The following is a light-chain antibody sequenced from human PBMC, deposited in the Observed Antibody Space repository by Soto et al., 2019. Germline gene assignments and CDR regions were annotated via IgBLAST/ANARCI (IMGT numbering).Light chain of an antibody. CDR3: QSYDSSLSGRVV. CDR2: GDS. Sequence: QSALTQPPSVSGAPGQRVTISCTGGSSSIGAGYDVHWYQHLPGTAPKLLIYGDSNRPSGVPDRFSGSKSGTSASLAITGLQAEDEGDYYCQSYDSSLSGRVVFGGGTKVTVL. V-gene: IGLV1-40*01. J-gene: IGLJ2*01. CDR1: SSSIGAGYD.